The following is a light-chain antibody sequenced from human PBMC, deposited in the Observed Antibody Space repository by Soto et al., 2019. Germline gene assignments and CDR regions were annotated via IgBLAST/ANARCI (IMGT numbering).Light chain of an antibody. CDR3: QQSYSTLRT. J-gene: IGKJ1*01. V-gene: IGKV1-39*01. CDR1: QSISRY. CDR2: GAS. Sequence: DIQMTQSPSSLSASVGDRVTITCRASQSISRYFNWYQHKPGEAPRLLMYGASSLQSGVPSRFSGSRSGKDFTLTISSLQPEDFAIYYCQQSYSTLRTFGQGTKVEIK.